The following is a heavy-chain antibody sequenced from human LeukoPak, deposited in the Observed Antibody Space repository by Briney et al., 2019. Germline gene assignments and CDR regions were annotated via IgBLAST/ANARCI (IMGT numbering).Heavy chain of an antibody. D-gene: IGHD6-13*01. Sequence: AGGSLRLSCAASGFTFSSYAMSWVRQAPGKGLEWVSAISGSGGSTYYADSVKGRFTISRDNSKNTLYLQMNSLRAEDTAVYYCAKDGYSSCCYYWFDPWRQGTLVTVSS. CDR2: ISGSGGST. CDR1: GFTFSSYA. V-gene: IGHV3-23*01. CDR3: AKDGYSSCCYYWFDP. J-gene: IGHJ5*02.